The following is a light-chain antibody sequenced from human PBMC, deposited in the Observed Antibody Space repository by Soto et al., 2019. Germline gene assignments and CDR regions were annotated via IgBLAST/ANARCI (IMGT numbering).Light chain of an antibody. CDR1: SNDVGAYNY. V-gene: IGLV2-14*01. CDR2: DVS. J-gene: IGLJ1*01. Sequence: QSVLTQPASVSGSPGQSVTISFTGTSNDVGAYNYVSWYQQHPGNAPKLMIYDVSNRPSGVSNRFSGSKSGNTASLTISGLQAEDEADYYCSSYTTSSTPCGFGTGTKVTVL. CDR3: SSYTTSSTPCG.